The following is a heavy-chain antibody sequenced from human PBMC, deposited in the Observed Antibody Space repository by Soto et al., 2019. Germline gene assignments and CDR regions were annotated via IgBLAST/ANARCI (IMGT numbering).Heavy chain of an antibody. CDR1: GYTFTSYD. CDR2: MNPNTGNS. J-gene: IGHJ4*02. D-gene: IGHD1-7*01. CDR3: TRHDTGTTSQPFDY. V-gene: IGHV1-8*01. Sequence: AASVKVSCKASGYTFTSYDIYWVRQATGQGLEWMGWMNPNTGNSGYAQKFQGRVTVTSDTSINTVHMELSSLRSEDTALYYCTRHDTGTTSQPFDYWGQGTLVTVSS.